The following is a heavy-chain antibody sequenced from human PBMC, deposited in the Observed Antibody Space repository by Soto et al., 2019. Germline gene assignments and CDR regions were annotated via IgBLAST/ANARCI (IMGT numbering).Heavy chain of an antibody. J-gene: IGHJ3*02. CDR1: GFTFSSYW. Sequence: EVQLVESGGGLVQPGGYLRLSCAASGFTFSSYWMYWVRRAPGKGLVYVSRINNDGSGTTYADSVKGRFTISRDNSKNTLYIQMSSLRAEETAVYYCARGGDNHAFDIWGQGTMVTVSS. D-gene: IGHD1-1*01. V-gene: IGHV3-74*01. CDR2: INNDGSGT. CDR3: ARGGDNHAFDI.